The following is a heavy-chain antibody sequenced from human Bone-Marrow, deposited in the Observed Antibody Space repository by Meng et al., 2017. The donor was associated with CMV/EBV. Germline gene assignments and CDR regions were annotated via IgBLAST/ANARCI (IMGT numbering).Heavy chain of an antibody. V-gene: IGHV3-7*01. CDR2: IKQDGSEK. J-gene: IGHJ4*02. Sequence: GESLKISCAASGFTFSSYWMSWVRQAPGKGLEWVANIKQDGSEKYYVDSVKGRFTISRDNAKNSLYLQMNSLRAEDTAVYYCAREILGYSSSPDYWGQGTLVTVSS. D-gene: IGHD6-13*01. CDR3: AREILGYSSSPDY. CDR1: GFTFSSYW.